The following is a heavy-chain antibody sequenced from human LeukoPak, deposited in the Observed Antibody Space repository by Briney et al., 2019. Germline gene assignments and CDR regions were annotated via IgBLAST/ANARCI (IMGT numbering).Heavy chain of an antibody. CDR3: AKGGGSSGRSYYFDY. V-gene: IGHV3-74*01. CDR2: INSDGSST. Sequence: PGGSLRLSCAASGFTFSSYWMHWVRQAPGKGLVWVSRINSDGSSTSYADSVKGRFTISRDYPKNTVNLQMNSLRAEDTALYYCAKGGGSSGRSYYFDYWGQGSLVTVSS. J-gene: IGHJ4*02. D-gene: IGHD6-19*01. CDR1: GFTFSSYW.